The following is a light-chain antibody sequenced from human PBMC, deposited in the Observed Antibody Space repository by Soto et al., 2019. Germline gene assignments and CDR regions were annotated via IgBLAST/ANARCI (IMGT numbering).Light chain of an antibody. CDR3: QQYNSFSLT. CDR1: QSISDW. J-gene: IGKJ4*01. CDR2: KTS. V-gene: IGKV1-5*03. Sequence: DIQMTQSPSTLSASVGDRVTITCRASQSISDWLAWYQQKPGKAPKLLIYKTSSLESGVPSRFSGSGFGTEFTLTISSLQPDDFAPYYCQQYNSFSLTFGGGTKVEIK.